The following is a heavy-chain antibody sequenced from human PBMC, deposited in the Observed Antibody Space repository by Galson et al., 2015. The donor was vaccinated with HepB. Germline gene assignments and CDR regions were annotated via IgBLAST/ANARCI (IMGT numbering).Heavy chain of an antibody. Sequence: SLRLSCAASGFTFSSYGMHWVRQAPGKGLEWVAVIWYDGSNNYYADSVKGRFTISRDNSKNTLYLQMNSLRAEDTAVYYCARDSYYYDSSGYLENWFDPWGQGTLVTVSS. D-gene: IGHD3-22*01. CDR1: GFTFSSYG. CDR3: ARDSYYYDSSGYLENWFDP. CDR2: IWYDGSNN. V-gene: IGHV3-33*01. J-gene: IGHJ5*02.